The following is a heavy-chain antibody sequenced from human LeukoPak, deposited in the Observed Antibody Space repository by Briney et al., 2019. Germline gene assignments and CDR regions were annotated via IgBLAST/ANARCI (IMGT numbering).Heavy chain of an antibody. CDR3: ARSYSMTYYDILTGLRSYWYFHL. J-gene: IGHJ2*01. CDR2: MYYSGST. D-gene: IGHD3-9*01. V-gene: IGHV4-39*07. CDR1: GGSISSSSCY. Sequence: PSETLSLTCAVSGGSISSSSCYWDWIRQPPGKGLEWIGSMYYSGSTYYNPSLKSRVTISVDTSKNQFSLKLSSVTAADTAVYYCARSYSMTYYDILTGLRSYWYFHLWGGGTLVTVSS.